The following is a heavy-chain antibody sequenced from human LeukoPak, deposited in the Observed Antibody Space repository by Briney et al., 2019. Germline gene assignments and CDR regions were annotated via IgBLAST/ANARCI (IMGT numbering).Heavy chain of an antibody. CDR1: GYSFTSYW. CDR3: ARQTSSNTNSLDY. CDR2: INPGDSDT. V-gene: IGHV5-51*01. Sequence: GESLEISCEGSGYSFTSYWIGWVRQMPGKGLEWMGIINPGDSDTRYSPSFQGQVTFSADKSISAAYLQWSSLKASDTAVYYCARQTSSNTNSLDYWGRGTLVTVSS. D-gene: IGHD2-8*01. J-gene: IGHJ4*02.